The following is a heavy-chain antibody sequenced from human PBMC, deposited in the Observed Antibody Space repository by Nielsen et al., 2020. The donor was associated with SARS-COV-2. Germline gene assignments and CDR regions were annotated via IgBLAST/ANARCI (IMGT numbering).Heavy chain of an antibody. CDR1: GYTFTSYG. V-gene: IGHV1-18*04. J-gene: IGHJ4*02. Sequence: ASVKVSCKASGYTFTSYGISWVRQAPGQGLEWMGWISAYNGSTNYAQKLQGRVTMTTDTSTSTAYMELRSLRSDDTAVYYCARGVSGWIAAAGRINYFDYWGQGTLVTVSS. CDR2: ISAYNGST. D-gene: IGHD6-13*01. CDR3: ARGVSGWIAAAGRINYFDY.